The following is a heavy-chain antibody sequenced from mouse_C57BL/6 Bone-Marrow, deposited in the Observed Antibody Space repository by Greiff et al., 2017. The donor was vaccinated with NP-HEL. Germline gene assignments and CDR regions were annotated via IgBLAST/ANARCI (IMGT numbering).Heavy chain of an antibody. J-gene: IGHJ2*01. Sequence: VKLMESGAELVRPGASVKLSCKASGYTFTDYYINWVKQRPGQGLEWIARIYPGSGNTYYNEKFKGKATLTAEKSSSTAYMQLSSLTSEDSAVYFCARSGGSSPFDYWGQGTTLTVSS. CDR1: GYTFTDYY. CDR2: IYPGSGNT. CDR3: ARSGGSSPFDY. V-gene: IGHV1-76*01. D-gene: IGHD1-1*01.